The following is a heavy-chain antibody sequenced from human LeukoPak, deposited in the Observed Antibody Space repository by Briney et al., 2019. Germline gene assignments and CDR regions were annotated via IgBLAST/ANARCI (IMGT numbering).Heavy chain of an antibody. CDR2: MSSSGSTI. V-gene: IGHV3-48*03. CDR3: AREGQSSGWYCFDY. J-gene: IGHJ4*02. Sequence: PGGSLRLSCAASGFTFSNYEMNWVRQAPGKGLEWVSYMSSSGSTIYYADSVKGRFTISRDNAKNSLYLQMNSLRAEDTAVYYCAREGQSSGWYCFDYWGQGTLVTVSS. D-gene: IGHD6-19*01. CDR1: GFTFSNYE.